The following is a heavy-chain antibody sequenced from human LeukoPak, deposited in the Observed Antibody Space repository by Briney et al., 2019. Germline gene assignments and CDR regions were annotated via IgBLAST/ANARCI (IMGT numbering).Heavy chain of an antibody. CDR3: ATGSVGYSNSWGAFDY. CDR1: GYTFTSYG. CDR2: ISAYNGNT. D-gene: IGHD6-6*01. V-gene: IGHV1-18*01. Sequence: ASVKVSCKASGYTFTSYGISWVRQAPGQGLEWMGWISAYNGNTNYAQKLQGRVTMTTDTSTSTAYMELRSLRSDDTAVYYCATGSVGYSNSWGAFDYWGQGTLVTVSS. J-gene: IGHJ4*02.